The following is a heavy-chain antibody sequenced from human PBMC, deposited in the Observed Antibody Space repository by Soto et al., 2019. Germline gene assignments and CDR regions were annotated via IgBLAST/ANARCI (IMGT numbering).Heavy chain of an antibody. D-gene: IGHD6-25*01. Sequence: SETLSLTCPVYGGSFSGYYWSWIRQPPGKGLEWIGEINHSGSTNYNPSLKSRVTISVDTSKNQFSLKLSSVTAADTAVYYCARGPPGGQREGKNCFDPWGRGTLVTVSS. CDR1: GGSFSGYY. CDR2: INHSGST. J-gene: IGHJ5*02. CDR3: ARGPPGGQREGKNCFDP. V-gene: IGHV4-34*01.